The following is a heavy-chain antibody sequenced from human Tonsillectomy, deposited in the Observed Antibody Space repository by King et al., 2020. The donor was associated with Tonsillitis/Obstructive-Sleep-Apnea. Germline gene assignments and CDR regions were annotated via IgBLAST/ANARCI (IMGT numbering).Heavy chain of an antibody. D-gene: IGHD5-12*01. CDR1: GFTFSSYA. CDR2: ISYDGSNK. CDR3: ARTNIGYGSPHDAFDI. J-gene: IGHJ3*02. Sequence: VQLVESGGGVVQPGRSLRLSCAASGFTFSSYAMHWARQAPGKGLEWVALISYDGSNKYYADSVKGRFTISRDNSKNTLYLQMNSLKVEDTAVYYCARTNIGYGSPHDAFDIWGQGTMVIVSS. V-gene: IGHV3-30*04.